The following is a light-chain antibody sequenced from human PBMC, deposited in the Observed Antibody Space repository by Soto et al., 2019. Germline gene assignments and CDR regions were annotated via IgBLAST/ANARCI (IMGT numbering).Light chain of an antibody. CDR1: ESVGSSY. V-gene: IGKV3-20*01. CDR3: QQYGSTPLT. J-gene: IGKJ2*01. Sequence: EIVLTQSPGTLSLSPGERATLSCRASESVGSSYLAWYQQKPGQAPRLLIYGASSRATGIPDRFSGSGSGTDFTLSISRLEPEDFALYYCQQYGSTPLTVGQGTKLEIK. CDR2: GAS.